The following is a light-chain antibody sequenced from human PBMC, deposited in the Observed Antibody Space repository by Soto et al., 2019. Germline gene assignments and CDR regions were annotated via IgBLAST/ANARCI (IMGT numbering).Light chain of an antibody. CDR2: AAS. Sequence: DIQRNQSPSSLSASVGDSVTITCRASQSISTYLNWYQQMPGKAPNLLIYAASSLQSGVPSRFSGSGSGTDFTLTISSLKHEDFSTYYCQQRYSTPRAFGGGTKVDIK. J-gene: IGKJ4*01. CDR3: QQRYSTPRA. CDR1: QSISTY. V-gene: IGKV1-39*01.